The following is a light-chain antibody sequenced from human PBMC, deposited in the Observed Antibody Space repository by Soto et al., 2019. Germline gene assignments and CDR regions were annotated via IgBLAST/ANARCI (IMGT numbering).Light chain of an antibody. CDR3: QQYNSYSPT. V-gene: IGKV1-5*03. CDR2: KAS. CDR1: QSISVW. J-gene: IGKJ1*01. Sequence: DIQMTQSPSTLSASVGDRVTITCRASQSISVWLAWYQQKAGKAPNLLIYKASRLESGVPSRFSGSGSETEFSLTLRGLPRGDSATYYCQQYNSYSPTFGQGTKV.